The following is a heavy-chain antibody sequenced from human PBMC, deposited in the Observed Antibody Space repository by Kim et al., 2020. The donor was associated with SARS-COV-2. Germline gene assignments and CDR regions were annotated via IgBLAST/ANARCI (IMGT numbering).Heavy chain of an antibody. V-gene: IGHV3-15*01. J-gene: IGHJ2*01. Sequence: DYAAPVKGRFTNSRDDSKNTLYLQMNSLETEGTAVYYCTTDPRVNWYFDLWGRGTLVPVSS. CDR3: TTDPRVNWYFDL. D-gene: IGHD6-13*01.